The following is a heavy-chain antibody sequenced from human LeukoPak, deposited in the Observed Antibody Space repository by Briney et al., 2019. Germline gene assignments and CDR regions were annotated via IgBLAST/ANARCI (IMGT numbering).Heavy chain of an antibody. V-gene: IGHV4-30-4*08. CDR1: GGSLSSGDYY. D-gene: IGHD3-16*01. CDR2: IYYSGST. Sequence: PSQTLSLTCTVSGGSLSSGDYYWSWIRQPPGKGLEWIGYIYYSGSTYYNPSLKSRVTISVDTSKNQFSLKLSSVTAADTAVYYCARARFGATIDYWGQGTPVTVSS. CDR3: ARARFGATIDY. J-gene: IGHJ4*02.